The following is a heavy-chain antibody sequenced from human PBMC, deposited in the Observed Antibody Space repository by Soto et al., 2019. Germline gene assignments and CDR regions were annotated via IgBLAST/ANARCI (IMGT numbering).Heavy chain of an antibody. D-gene: IGHD4-17*01. V-gene: IGHV3-33*01. J-gene: IGHJ4*02. CDR3: ARDVTVTYYGDYPDY. CDR1: GFTFSSYG. CDR2: IWYDGSNK. Sequence: GGSLRLSCAASGFTFSSYGMHWVRQAPGKGLEWVAVIWYDGSNKYYADSVKGRFTISRDNSKNTLYLQMNSLRAEDTAVYYCARDVTVTYYGDYPDYWGQGTLVTVSS.